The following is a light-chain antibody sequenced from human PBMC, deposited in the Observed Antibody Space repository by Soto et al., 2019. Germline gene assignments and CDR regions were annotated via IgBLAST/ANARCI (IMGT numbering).Light chain of an antibody. CDR2: GAS. CDR1: QSISNY. J-gene: IGKJ3*01. V-gene: IGKV1-39*01. CDR3: QHRNNRPFS. Sequence: DIQMTHSPSSLSASVGDIVTITCRASQSISNYLNWYQHKPGKAPKVLIYGASNLQSGVPSRFSGSGSGTDFTLTISSLEPEDFAVYYCQHRNNRPFSFGPGTKVDIK.